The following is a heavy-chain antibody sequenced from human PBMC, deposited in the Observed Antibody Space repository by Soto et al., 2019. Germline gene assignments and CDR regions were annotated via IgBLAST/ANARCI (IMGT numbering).Heavy chain of an antibody. V-gene: IGHV1-18*04. Sequence: QVQLVQSGAEVKKPGASVKVSCKASGYTFTSYGISWVRQAPGQGLEWMGWISAYNGNTNYVQKLQGRVTKTTDTSTSTAYMELRSLRSDDTAVYYCARDAHIVVVPAARFADVWGQGTTVTVSS. CDR2: ISAYNGNT. D-gene: IGHD2-2*01. CDR1: GYTFTSYG. J-gene: IGHJ6*02. CDR3: ARDAHIVVVPAARFADV.